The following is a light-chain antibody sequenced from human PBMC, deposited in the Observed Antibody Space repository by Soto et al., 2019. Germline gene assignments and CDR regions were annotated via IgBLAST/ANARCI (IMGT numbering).Light chain of an antibody. Sequence: QSALTQPASVSGSPGQSITISCTGTSTDVGSYNLVSWYQQHPGKAPKLMIYEGSKRPSGVSNRFSGSKSGNTASLTISGLQAEDEADYHCCSYAGTNTLAFGGGTQLTVL. V-gene: IGLV2-23*01. J-gene: IGLJ2*01. CDR3: CSYAGTNTLA. CDR2: EGS. CDR1: STDVGSYNL.